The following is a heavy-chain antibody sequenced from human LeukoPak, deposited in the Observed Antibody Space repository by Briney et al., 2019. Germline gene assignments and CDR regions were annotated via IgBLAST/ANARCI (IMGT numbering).Heavy chain of an antibody. V-gene: IGHV7-4-1*02. D-gene: IGHD2-8*01. J-gene: IGHJ3*02. CDR3: ARVICTNGVCYSASEPDAFDI. Sequence: ASVKVSCKASGYTFTNFGVNWVRQAPGQELGWMGRINTNTGNPTYAQGFTGRFVFSLDISVSTAYLQISSLKAEDTAVYYCARVICTNGVCYSASEPDAFDIWGQGTMVTVSS. CDR2: INTNTGNP. CDR1: GYTFTNFG.